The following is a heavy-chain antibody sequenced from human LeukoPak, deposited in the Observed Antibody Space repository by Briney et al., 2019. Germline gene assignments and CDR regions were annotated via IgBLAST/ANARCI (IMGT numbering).Heavy chain of an antibody. CDR1: GFTFSDYA. CDR3: ARGVVVSATPDY. V-gene: IGHV3-64*02. D-gene: IGHD2-15*01. CDR2: ISSNVGST. Sequence: PGGSLRLSCAASGFTFSDYAMHWVRQAPGKGLEYVSTISSNVGSTYYADSVKGRFTISRDNSKNTLYPQMGSLRAEDVAVYYCARGVVVSATPDYWGQGTLVTVSS. J-gene: IGHJ4*02.